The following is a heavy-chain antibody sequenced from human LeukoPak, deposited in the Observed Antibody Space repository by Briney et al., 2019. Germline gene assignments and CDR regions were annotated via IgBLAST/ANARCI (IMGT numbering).Heavy chain of an antibody. CDR1: GFTFSNAW. CDR2: VKSKADDGTT. V-gene: IGHV3-15*01. CDR3: ATEGGSGSYYGDDAFDM. Sequence: GGSLRLSCAASGFTFSNAWMSWVRQAPGKGLEWVGRVKSKADDGTTDYAAPVQGRFTISRDDSKNTLSLQMNSLKTEDTAVYYCATEGGSGSYYGDDAFDMWGQGTMVTVSS. D-gene: IGHD3-10*01. J-gene: IGHJ3*02.